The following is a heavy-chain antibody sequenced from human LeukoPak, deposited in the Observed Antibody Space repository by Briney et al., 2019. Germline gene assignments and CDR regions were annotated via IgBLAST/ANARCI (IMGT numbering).Heavy chain of an antibody. D-gene: IGHD6-19*01. CDR1: GYTFTNYY. Sequence: ASVKVSCKASGYTFTNYYMHWVRQAPGQGLEWMGIINPSGGSTSYAQKFQGRVTMTRDTSTSTVYMELSSLRSEDTALYYCASLAVAGHFDYWGQGTLVTVSS. J-gene: IGHJ4*02. CDR2: INPSGGST. V-gene: IGHV1-46*01. CDR3: ASLAVAGHFDY.